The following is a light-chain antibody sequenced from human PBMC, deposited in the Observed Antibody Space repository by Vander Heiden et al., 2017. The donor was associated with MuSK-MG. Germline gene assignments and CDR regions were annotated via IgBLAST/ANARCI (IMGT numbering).Light chain of an antibody. CDR3: QQSYSNLTWT. J-gene: IGKJ1*01. CDR2: AAS. V-gene: IGKV1-39*01. Sequence: DIQMTQSPSSLSASVGDRVTITCRASQSISSYLNWYQQKPGKAPKLLIYAASSLQSGVPSRFSGSGYGTDFTLTISSRQPEDFATYYCQQSYSNLTWTFGQGTKVEIK. CDR1: QSISSY.